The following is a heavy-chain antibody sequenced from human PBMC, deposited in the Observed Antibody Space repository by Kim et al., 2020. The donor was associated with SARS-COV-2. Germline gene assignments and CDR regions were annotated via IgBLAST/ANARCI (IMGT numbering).Heavy chain of an antibody. V-gene: IGHV6-1*01. D-gene: IGHD6-19*01. J-gene: IGHJ4*02. CDR3: ARDLSGCDY. CDR2: TYYRSKWYN. Sequence: QSPSSGLEWLGRTYYRSKWYNDYALSVKSRITIDPDTSKNQFSLHLSSVTPEDTAVYYCARDLSGCDYWGQGTLVTVSS.